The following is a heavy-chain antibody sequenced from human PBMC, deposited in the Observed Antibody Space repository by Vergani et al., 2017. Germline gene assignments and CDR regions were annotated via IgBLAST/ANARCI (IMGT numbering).Heavy chain of an antibody. CDR1: GFTSSYYG. D-gene: IGHD2-21*01. CDR3: ATKSCGAPGCQIGYFRE. V-gene: IGHV3-30*03. J-gene: IGHJ1*01. Sequence: QVHLVESGGGVVQPGRSLRLSCVVSGFTSSYYGMHWVRQAPGKGLEWVAVILYDGTQKYYADSVKGQFTICRDNSKSTIYLQMNSLRTEDTAVYYCATKSCGAPGCQIGYFREWGQGTLVTVSS. CDR2: ILYDGTQK.